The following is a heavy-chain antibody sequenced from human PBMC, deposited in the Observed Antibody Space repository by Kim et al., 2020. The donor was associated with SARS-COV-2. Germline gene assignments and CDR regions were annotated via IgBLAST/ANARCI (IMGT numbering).Heavy chain of an antibody. V-gene: IGHV4-59*01. CDR2: IYYSGST. D-gene: IGHD6-13*01. CDR3: AREQLAPDYYFDY. Sequence: SETLSLTCTVSGGSISSYYWSWIRQPPGKGLEWIGYIYYSGSTNYNPSLKSRVTISVDTSKNQFSLKLSSVTAADTAVYYCAREQLAPDYYFDYWCQGTL. CDR1: GGSISSYY. J-gene: IGHJ4*02.